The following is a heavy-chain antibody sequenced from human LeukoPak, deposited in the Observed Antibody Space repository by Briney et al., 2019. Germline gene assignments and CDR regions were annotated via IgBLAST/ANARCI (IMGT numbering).Heavy chain of an antibody. CDR1: GGSISSYY. Sequence: SETLSLTCTVSGGSISSYYWSWIRQPPGKGLEWIGYIYYSGGTNYNPSLKSRVTISVDTSKNQFSLKLSSVTAADTAVYYCARVMIDGNAFDIWGQGTMVTVSS. CDR2: IYYSGGT. CDR3: ARVMIDGNAFDI. D-gene: IGHD3-22*01. V-gene: IGHV4-59*01. J-gene: IGHJ3*02.